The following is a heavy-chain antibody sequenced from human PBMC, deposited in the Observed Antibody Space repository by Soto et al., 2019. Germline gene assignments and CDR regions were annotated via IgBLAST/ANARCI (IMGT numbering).Heavy chain of an antibody. CDR3: ARVPCRVCWSGYPDY. D-gene: IGHD3-3*01. Sequence: QVQLVESGGGVVQPGRSLRLSCAASGFTFSSYAMHWVRQAPGKGLEWVAVISYDGSNKYYADSVKGRFTISRDNSKNTLYLQMKLLRAEDTAVYYCARVPCRVCWSGYPDYWGQGTRFTVSS. V-gene: IGHV3-30-3*01. CDR1: GFTFSSYA. CDR2: ISYDGSNK. J-gene: IGHJ4*02.